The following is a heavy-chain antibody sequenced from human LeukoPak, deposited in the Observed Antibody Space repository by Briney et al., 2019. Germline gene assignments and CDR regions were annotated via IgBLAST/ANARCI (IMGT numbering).Heavy chain of an antibody. V-gene: IGHV3-30-3*01. J-gene: IGHJ6*02. D-gene: IGHD3-10*01. CDR2: ISYDGSNK. CDR3: ARVNQQYYYGSGIYRFYYYGMDV. Sequence: GGSLRLSCAASGFTFDDYTMHWVRQAPGKGLEWVSVISYDGSNKYYADSVKGRFTISRDNSENTLYLQMNSLRAEDTAVYYCARVNQQYYYGSGIYRFYYYGMDVWGRGTTVTVSS. CDR1: GFTFDDYT.